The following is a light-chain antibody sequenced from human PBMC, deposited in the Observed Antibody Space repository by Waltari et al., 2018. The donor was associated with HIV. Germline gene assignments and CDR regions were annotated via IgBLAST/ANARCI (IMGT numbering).Light chain of an antibody. CDR3: ASWDDKLDGWV. V-gene: IGLV1-44*01. CDR2: NND. Sequence: QSLLPQPPSASGTPGQRGTISCSGSYSNIVSNPVNWHQQLPGSAPRALIYNNDNRPSGVPNRFSGSKSGKSASLAISGLQSEDQGDYYCASWDDKLDGWVFGGGTRLTVL. CDR1: YSNIVSNP. J-gene: IGLJ3*02.